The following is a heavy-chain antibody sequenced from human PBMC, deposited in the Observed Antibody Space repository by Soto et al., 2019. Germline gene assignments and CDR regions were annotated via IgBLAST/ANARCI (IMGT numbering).Heavy chain of an antibody. Sequence: GGSLRLSCAASGFTFSSYSMNWVRQAPGKGLEWVSSISTTSRSIYYAGSVKGRFTISRDNAKNSLYLQMDSPRAEDTAVYYCAKHSGSYYGSWFDPWGQGTLVTVSS. D-gene: IGHD1-26*01. V-gene: IGHV3-21*01. CDR1: GFTFSSYS. CDR3: AKHSGSYYGSWFDP. CDR2: ISTTSRSI. J-gene: IGHJ5*02.